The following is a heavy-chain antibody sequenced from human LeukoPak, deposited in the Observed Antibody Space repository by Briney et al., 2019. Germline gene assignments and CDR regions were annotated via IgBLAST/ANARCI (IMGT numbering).Heavy chain of an antibody. CDR3: AKKGPGSGSYYNGFDY. CDR2: IRYDGSNK. D-gene: IGHD3-10*01. Sequence: GGSLRLSCAASEFTFSSYGMHWVRQAPGKGLEWVAFIRYDGSNKYYADSVKGRFTISRDNSKNTLYLQMNSLRAEDTAVYYCAKKGPGSGSYYNGFDYWGQGTLVTVSS. J-gene: IGHJ4*02. V-gene: IGHV3-30*02. CDR1: EFTFSSYG.